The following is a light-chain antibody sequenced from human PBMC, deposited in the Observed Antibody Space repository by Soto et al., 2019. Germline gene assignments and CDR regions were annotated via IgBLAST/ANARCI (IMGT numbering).Light chain of an antibody. Sequence: EIVLTQSPGTLSLSPGERATLSCRASQSVSSNYLAWYQQKPGQAPRLLIYGASSRATGIPDRFSGSGSGTDFTLTISRLQPEDFAVYYCHQYVTSPPTFGQGTEVEIK. CDR1: QSVSSNY. CDR2: GAS. J-gene: IGKJ1*01. CDR3: HQYVTSPPT. V-gene: IGKV3-20*01.